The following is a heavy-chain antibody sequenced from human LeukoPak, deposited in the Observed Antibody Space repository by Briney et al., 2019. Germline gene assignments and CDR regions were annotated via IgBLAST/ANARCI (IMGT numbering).Heavy chain of an antibody. CDR2: ISAYNGNT. J-gene: IGHJ3*02. Sequence: ASVKVSCKASGYTFTSYGISWVRQAPGQGLEWMGWISAYNGNTNYAQKLQGRVTMTTDTSTSTAYMELRSLRSDDTAVYYCARDRDWLSHDAFDIWGQGTMVTVSP. CDR3: ARDRDWLSHDAFDI. D-gene: IGHD3/OR15-3a*01. CDR1: GYTFTSYG. V-gene: IGHV1-18*04.